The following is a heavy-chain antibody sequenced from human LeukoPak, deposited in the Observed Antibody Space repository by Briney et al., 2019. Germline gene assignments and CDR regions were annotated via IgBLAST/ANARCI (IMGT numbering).Heavy chain of an antibody. CDR3: VKDPDCSGGSGAPGYFDY. D-gene: IGHD2-15*01. CDR1: GFTFSSYA. J-gene: IGHJ4*02. Sequence: GGSLRLSCSASGFTFSSYAMHWVRQAPGKGLEYVSAISSNGGSTYYADSVKGRFTISRDNSKNTLYLQMSSLRAEDTAVYYCVKDPDCSGGSGAPGYFDYWGQGTLVTVSS. CDR2: ISSNGGST. V-gene: IGHV3-64D*06.